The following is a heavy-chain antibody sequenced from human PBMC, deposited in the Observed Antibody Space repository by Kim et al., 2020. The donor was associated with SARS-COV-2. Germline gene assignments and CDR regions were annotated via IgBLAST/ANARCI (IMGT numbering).Heavy chain of an antibody. V-gene: IGHV3-23*01. J-gene: IGHJ5*02. Sequence: KGRFTISRDNSKNTLYLQMNSLRAEDTAVYYCAKGNIVVVPAAMPGWFDPWGQGTLVTVSS. CDR3: AKGNIVVVPAAMPGWFDP. D-gene: IGHD2-2*01.